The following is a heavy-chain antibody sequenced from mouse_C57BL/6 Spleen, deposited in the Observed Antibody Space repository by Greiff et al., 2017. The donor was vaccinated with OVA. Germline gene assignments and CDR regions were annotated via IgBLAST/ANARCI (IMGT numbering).Heavy chain of an antibody. V-gene: IGHV1-61*01. J-gene: IGHJ4*01. CDR3: ARSLYDGSSNYAMDY. D-gene: IGHD1-1*01. Sequence: VQLQQPGAELVRPGSSVKLSCKASGYTFTSYWMDWVKQRPGQGLEWIGNIYPSDSDTHYNQKFKDKATLTVDKPSSTAYMQLSSLTSEDSAVYYCARSLYDGSSNYAMDYWGQGTSVTVSS. CDR1: GYTFTSYW. CDR2: IYPSDSDT.